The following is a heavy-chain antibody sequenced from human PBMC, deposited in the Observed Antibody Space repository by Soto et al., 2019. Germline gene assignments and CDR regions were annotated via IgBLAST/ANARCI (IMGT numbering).Heavy chain of an antibody. V-gene: IGHV3-23*01. D-gene: IGHD6-19*01. J-gene: IGHJ4*02. CDR1: GFTFSGYA. CDR3: AADRGYSSGLYSD. CDR2: ISGSGGST. Sequence: EVQLLESGGGLVQPGGSLRLSCAASGFTFSGYAMSWVRQAPGKGLEWVSAISGSGGSTYYADSVKGRFTISRDNSKNTLYLQMNSLRAEDTPVYYCAADRGYSSGLYSDWGQGTLVTVSS.